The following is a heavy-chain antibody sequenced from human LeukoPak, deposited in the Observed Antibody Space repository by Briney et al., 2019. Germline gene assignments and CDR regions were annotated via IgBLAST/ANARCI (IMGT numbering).Heavy chain of an antibody. CDR1: GFTLSSDA. CDR3: AKDSDWDRGYHFDY. V-gene: IGHV3-30*02. Sequence: GGSLRLSCSASGFTLSSDAMHWVRQAPRKGLEWVAFIRYDGINKQYADSVKGRFTISRDTSKNALYLQMNSRRCMDAAVYYCAKDSDWDRGYHFDYWGQGTLVTVSS. J-gene: IGHJ4*02. D-gene: IGHD3-22*01. CDR2: IRYDGINK.